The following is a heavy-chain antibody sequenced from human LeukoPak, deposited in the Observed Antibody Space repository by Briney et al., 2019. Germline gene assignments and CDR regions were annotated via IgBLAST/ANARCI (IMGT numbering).Heavy chain of an antibody. CDR1: GYTFTSYY. V-gene: IGHV1-46*01. J-gene: IGHJ1*01. Sequence: ASVKVSCKASGYTFTSYYIHWVRQAPGQGLEWMGIINPSGGSKSYPQKFQDRVTMTRDTSTSTVYMELSSLKSDVTAIYYCARGVFGELGKLTFQHWGQGTLVTVSS. CDR2: INPSGGSK. D-gene: IGHD3-10*02. CDR3: ARGVFGELGKLTFQH.